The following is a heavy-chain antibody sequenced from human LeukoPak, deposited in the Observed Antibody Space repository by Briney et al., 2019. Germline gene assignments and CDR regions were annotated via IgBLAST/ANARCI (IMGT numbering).Heavy chain of an antibody. D-gene: IGHD3-3*01. CDR1: GFTFSSYV. Sequence: GGSLRLSCVASGFTFSSYVMSWVRQSPGKGLEWVSGISGSGDNTYYADSVKGRFTISRDNAKNSLYLQMNSLRAEDTAVYYCARDGERFLEWAFPPGDWFDPWGQGTLVTVSS. CDR3: ARDGERFLEWAFPPGDWFDP. CDR2: ISGSGDNT. V-gene: IGHV3-23*01. J-gene: IGHJ5*02.